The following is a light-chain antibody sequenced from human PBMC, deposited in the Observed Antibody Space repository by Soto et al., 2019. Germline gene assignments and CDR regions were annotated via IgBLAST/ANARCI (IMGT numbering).Light chain of an antibody. CDR1: QTITKW. J-gene: IGKJ5*01. Sequence: EIQITRCDVKLSASVGDRVTITCRASQTITKWLTWYQQKPGKAPRLLIYNASSLESGVPSRFSGSGSGTEFTLTITSLQPEDFATYYCLQHNSYPLTFGQGTRLEIK. V-gene: IGKV1-5*03. CDR2: NAS. CDR3: LQHNSYPLT.